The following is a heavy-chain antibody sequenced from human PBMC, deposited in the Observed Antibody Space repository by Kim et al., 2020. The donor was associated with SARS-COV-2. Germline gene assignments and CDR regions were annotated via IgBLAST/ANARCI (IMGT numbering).Heavy chain of an antibody. D-gene: IGHD1-26*01. Sequence: YYSPSLKSRVTISADTSKNEVSRSLTSVTAADTAVYYCARIYYPYFCLDVWGKGTSVTVSS. CDR3: ARIYYPYFCLDV. V-gene: IGHV4-39*01. J-gene: IGHJ6*04.